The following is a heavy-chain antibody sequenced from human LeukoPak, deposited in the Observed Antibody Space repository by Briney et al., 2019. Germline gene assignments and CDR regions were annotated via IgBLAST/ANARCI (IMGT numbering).Heavy chain of an antibody. CDR2: IYHSGST. V-gene: IGHV4-30-2*01. CDR1: GGSISSGGYS. J-gene: IGHJ6*02. D-gene: IGHD3-10*01. Sequence: SETLSLTCAVSGGSISSGGYSWSWIRQPPGKGLEWIGYIYHSGSTYYNPSLKSRVTISVDRSKNQFSLKLSSVTAADTAVYYCASSALSGRSYYYYGTDVWGQGTTVTVSS. CDR3: ASSALSGRSYYYYGTDV.